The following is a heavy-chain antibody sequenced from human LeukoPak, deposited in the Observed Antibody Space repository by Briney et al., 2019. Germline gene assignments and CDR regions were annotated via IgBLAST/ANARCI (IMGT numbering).Heavy chain of an antibody. CDR3: AREWLLRYFDL. V-gene: IGHV3-21*01. CDR2: ISSSSSYI. D-gene: IGHD3-22*01. J-gene: IGHJ2*01. Sequence: GGSLRLSCAVSGFAFGSEAMSWVRQSPARGLEWVSSISSSSSYIYYADSVKGRFTISRDNAKNSLYLQMNSLRAEDTAVYYCAREWLLRYFDLWGRGTLVTVSS. CDR1: GFAFGSEA.